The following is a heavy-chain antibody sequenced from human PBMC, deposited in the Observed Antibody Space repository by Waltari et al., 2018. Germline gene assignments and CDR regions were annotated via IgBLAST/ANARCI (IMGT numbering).Heavy chain of an antibody. Sequence: EVQLVESGGGLIQPGGSLRLSCAASGFSFINNYMSWVRQAPATGREWGRMINAGGSGATTVYADTVKGRFTISRDNSKNTLYLQMNGLRAEDTAVYYCARAGLGSHLEWLRIFDYWGQGSLVTVSS. J-gene: IGHJ4*02. D-gene: IGHD5-12*01. CDR3: ARAGLGSHLEWLRIFDY. CDR2: INAGGSGATT. V-gene: IGHV3-53*01. CDR1: GFSFINNY.